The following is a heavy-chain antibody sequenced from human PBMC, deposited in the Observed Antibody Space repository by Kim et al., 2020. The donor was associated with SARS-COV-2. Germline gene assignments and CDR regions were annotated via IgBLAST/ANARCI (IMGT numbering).Heavy chain of an antibody. V-gene: IGHV3-21*01. D-gene: IGHD2-8*01. CDR2: ISSSSSYI. CDR3: ARRSDVVLMVYARWSAFYFGY. J-gene: IGHJ4*02. Sequence: GGSLRLSCAASGFTFSSYSMNWVRQAPGKGLEWVSSISSSSSYIYYADPLKGRFTISRDNAKNSLYLQMNSLGAEDTAVYYCARRSDVVLMVYARWSAFYFGYWGQGTLVTVSS. CDR1: GFTFSSYS.